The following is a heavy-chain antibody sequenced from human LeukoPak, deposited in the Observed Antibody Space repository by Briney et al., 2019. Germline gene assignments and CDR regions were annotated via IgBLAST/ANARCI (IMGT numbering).Heavy chain of an antibody. CDR1: VHFIRSYY. J-gene: IGHJ5*02. Sequence: SDTLSLTCTVSVHFIRSYYGSWIREPPGKGLEWFGYIYHSGRTKYNPSLESRVTISVDTSKNQFSLRLKSVTAADTAVYYCARGYCSINSCYYVSWGQGTLVTVSS. V-gene: IGHV4-59*07. CDR2: IYHSGRT. D-gene: IGHD2-2*01. CDR3: ARGYCSINSCYYVS.